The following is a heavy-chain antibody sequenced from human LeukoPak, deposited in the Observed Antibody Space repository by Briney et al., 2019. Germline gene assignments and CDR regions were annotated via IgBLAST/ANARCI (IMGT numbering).Heavy chain of an antibody. D-gene: IGHD3-9*01. Sequence: ASVKVSCKASGYTFTSYYMHWVRQAPGQGLEWMGIINPSGGSTSYAQKFQGRVTMTEDTSTDTAYMELSSLRSEDTAVYYCATHPMGYFETWGQGTLVTVSS. V-gene: IGHV1-46*01. CDR3: ATHPMGYFET. CDR2: INPSGGST. J-gene: IGHJ5*02. CDR1: GYTFTSYY.